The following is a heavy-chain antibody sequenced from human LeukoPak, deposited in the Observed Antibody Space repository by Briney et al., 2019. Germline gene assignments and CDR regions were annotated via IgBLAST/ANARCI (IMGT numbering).Heavy chain of an antibody. V-gene: IGHV3-21*01. J-gene: IGHJ1*01. Sequence: GGSLRLSCAASGFTFSSYNMNWVRQAPGKGLEWVSSISTRGSYIYYADSVKGRFTISRDSAKNSLYLQMNSLRAEDTAVYYCARAEVLLWFGESPGAEYFQHWGQGTLVTVSS. CDR1: GFTFSSYN. CDR3: ARAEVLLWFGESPGAEYFQH. D-gene: IGHD3-10*01. CDR2: ISTRGSYI.